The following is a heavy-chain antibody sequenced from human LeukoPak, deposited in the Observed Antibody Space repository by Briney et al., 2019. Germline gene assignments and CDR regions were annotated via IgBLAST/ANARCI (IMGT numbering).Heavy chain of an antibody. Sequence: SVKVSCKASGCTFSSYAINWVRQAPGQGLEWMGGIIPNFGKANYAQKFQGRVTITRDESKSTAYMELSSLRSEDTAVYYCARHPRGYDQYCSGSSCYSSFYYCFGMEVWGKGTTVTVSS. CDR1: GCTFSSYA. D-gene: IGHD2-15*01. CDR3: ARHPRGYDQYCSGSSCYSSFYYCFGMEV. V-gene: IGHV1-69*05. CDR2: IIPNFGKA. J-gene: IGHJ6*04.